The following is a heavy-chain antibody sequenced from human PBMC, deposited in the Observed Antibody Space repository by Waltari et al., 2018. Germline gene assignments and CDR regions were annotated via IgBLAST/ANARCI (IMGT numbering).Heavy chain of an antibody. J-gene: IGHJ6*02. D-gene: IGHD3-3*02. CDR3: ARGSKGYYYYYGMDV. Sequence: QVQLQQWGAGLLKPSETLSLTCAVYGGSFSGYYWSWSRQPPGKGLEWIGEINHSGSTNYNPSLKXXXTISVDTSKNQFSLKLSSVTAADTAVYYCARGSKGYYYYYGMDVWGQGTTVTVSS. V-gene: IGHV4-34*01. CDR2: INHSGST. CDR1: GGSFSGYY.